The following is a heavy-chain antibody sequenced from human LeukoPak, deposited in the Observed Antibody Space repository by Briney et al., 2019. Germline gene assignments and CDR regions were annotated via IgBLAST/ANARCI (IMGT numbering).Heavy chain of an antibody. D-gene: IGHD7-27*01. CDR2: ISSSSSTI. V-gene: IGHV3-48*01. Sequence: PGGSLRLSCAASGFTFSSYWMHWVRQAPGKGLEWVSYISSSSSTIYYADSVKGRFTISRDNAKNSLYLQMNSLRAEDTAVYYCASLNWGSGDYWGQGTLVTVSS. J-gene: IGHJ4*02. CDR1: GFTFSSYW. CDR3: ASLNWGSGDY.